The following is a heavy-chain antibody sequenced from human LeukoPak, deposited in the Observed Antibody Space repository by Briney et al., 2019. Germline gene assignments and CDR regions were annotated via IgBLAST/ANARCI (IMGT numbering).Heavy chain of an antibody. CDR2: IYTSGST. Sequence: SETLSLTCTVSGGSISSYYWSWIRQPAGKGLEWIGRIYTSGSTNYNPSLKSRVTMSVDTSKNQFSLKLSSVTAADTAVYYCARVEMEPPWYYMDVWGKGTTVTVSS. D-gene: IGHD5-24*01. CDR3: ARVEMEPPWYYMDV. CDR1: GGSISSYY. V-gene: IGHV4-4*07. J-gene: IGHJ6*03.